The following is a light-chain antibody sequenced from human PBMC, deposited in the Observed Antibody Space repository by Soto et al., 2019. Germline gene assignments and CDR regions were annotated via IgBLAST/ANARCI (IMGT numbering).Light chain of an antibody. Sequence: QSALTQPASVSGSPGQSITISCTGTSSDVGAYNYVSWYQHHPGKAPKLMIYEVSNRPSGVSNRFSGSKSGNTASLTISGLQAEDEADYYCSSYTSSTTLGVFGGGTQLTVL. CDR1: SSDVGAYNY. J-gene: IGLJ3*02. CDR3: SSYTSSTTLGV. V-gene: IGLV2-14*01. CDR2: EVS.